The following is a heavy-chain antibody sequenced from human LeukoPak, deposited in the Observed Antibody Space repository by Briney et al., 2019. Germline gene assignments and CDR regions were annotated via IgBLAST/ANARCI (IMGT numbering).Heavy chain of an antibody. D-gene: IGHD1-26*01. V-gene: IGHV4-30-2*01. CDR2: IYHSGST. J-gene: IGHJ3*02. CDR3: ARVTVGAHDAFDI. Sequence: SQTLSLTCAVSGGSISSGGYSWSWIRQPPGKGLEWIGCIYHSGSTYYNPSLKSRVTISVDRSKNQFSLKLSSVTAADTAVYYCARVTVGAHDAFDIWGQGTMVTVSS. CDR1: GGSISSGGYS.